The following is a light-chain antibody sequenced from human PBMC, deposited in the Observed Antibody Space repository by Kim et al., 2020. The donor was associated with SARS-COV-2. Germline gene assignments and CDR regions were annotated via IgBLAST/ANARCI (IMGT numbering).Light chain of an antibody. CDR2: DVS. CDR1: QSVSHW. CDR3: HQYSDYVYS. Sequence: DIQMTQSPSTLSASVGDRVTITCRASQSVSHWLAWYQQKPGKAPKLLIYDVSSLQSGVPPRFSGDGSETEFTLTITNLQPDDFAVYYCHQYSDYVYSFGQGTKLEI. J-gene: IGKJ2*01. V-gene: IGKV1-5*01.